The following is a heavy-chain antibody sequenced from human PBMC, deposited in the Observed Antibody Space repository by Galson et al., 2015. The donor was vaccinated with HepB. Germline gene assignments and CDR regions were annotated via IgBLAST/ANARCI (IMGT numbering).Heavy chain of an antibody. CDR3: ARGNIVATIKRTHYYYYGMDV. D-gene: IGHD5-12*01. J-gene: IGHJ6*02. CDR2: ISYDGSNK. V-gene: IGHV3-30*04. Sequence: SLRLSCAASGFTFSSYAMHWVRQAPGKGLEWVAVISYDGSNKYYADSVKGRFTISRDNSKNTLYLQMNSLRAEGTAMYYCARGNIVATIKRTHYYYYGMDVWGQGTTVTVSS. CDR1: GFTFSSYA.